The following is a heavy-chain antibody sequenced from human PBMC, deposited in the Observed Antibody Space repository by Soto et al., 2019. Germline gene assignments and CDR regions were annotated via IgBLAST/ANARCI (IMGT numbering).Heavy chain of an antibody. J-gene: IGHJ4*02. V-gene: IGHV1-18*01. Sequence: QVQLVQSGAEVKEPGASVKVSCKASGYTFTSYSFSWVRQAPGQGLEWMGWLSVYNGYTNSAQKVQGRVTMTTDTSSSIAYMELRSLRSEDTAVYYCARGGRYYPYYFDYWGQGTLITVSS. CDR1: GYTFTSYS. CDR3: ARGGRYYPYYFDY. CDR2: LSVYNGYT. D-gene: IGHD1-26*01.